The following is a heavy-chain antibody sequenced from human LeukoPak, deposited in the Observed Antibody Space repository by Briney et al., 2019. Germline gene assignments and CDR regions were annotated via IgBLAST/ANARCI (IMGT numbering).Heavy chain of an antibody. CDR3: ARDRSDYVLHCGMDV. V-gene: IGHV4-31*03. Sequence: SETLSLTCTVSGGSISSGGYYWSWIRQHPGKGLECNGYIYYSGSTYYNPSLKSRTAISGDTSKNQFSLELSSVTAADTAVYYCARDRSDYVLHCGMDVWGQGTTVTVSS. J-gene: IGHJ6*02. D-gene: IGHD4-17*01. CDR2: IYYSGST. CDR1: GGSISSGGYY.